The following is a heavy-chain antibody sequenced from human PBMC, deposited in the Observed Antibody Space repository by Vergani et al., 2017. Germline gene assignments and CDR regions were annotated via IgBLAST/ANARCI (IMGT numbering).Heavy chain of an antibody. Sequence: EVQLLESGGDLVQPGGSLRLSCAASGSAVSGNYMTWVRQAPGKGLEWVSHIYSGDETYYADSVKGRVTISRDTSKNTLHLQINNLRVEDTAVYYCARGNYYGSGTYVDPWGQGTLVTVSS. CDR3: ARGNYYGSGTYVDP. CDR2: IYSGDET. V-gene: IGHV3-66*02. CDR1: GSAVSGNY. J-gene: IGHJ5*02. D-gene: IGHD3-10*01.